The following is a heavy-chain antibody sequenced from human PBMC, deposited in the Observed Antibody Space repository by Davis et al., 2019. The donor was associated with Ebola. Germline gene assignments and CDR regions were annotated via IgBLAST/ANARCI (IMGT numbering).Heavy chain of an antibody. J-gene: IGHJ4*02. Sequence: ASVKVSCKASGYTFTGYYIHWVRQAPGQGLEWMGRVNPAGGITNYAQKFQGRVTMTRDTSTTTVYMELSSLRSDDTAVYYCARSDNVDYWGQGTLVTVSS. V-gene: IGHV1-46*03. CDR1: GYTFTGYY. CDR3: ARSDNVDY. CDR2: VNPAGGIT. D-gene: IGHD2-15*01.